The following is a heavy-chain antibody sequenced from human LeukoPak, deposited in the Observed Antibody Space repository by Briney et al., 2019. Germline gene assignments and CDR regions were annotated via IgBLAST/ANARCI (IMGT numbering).Heavy chain of an antibody. CDR1: GYTFTSYG. CDR2: ISAYNGNT. Sequence: ASVKVSCKASGYTFTSYGISWVRQAPGQGLEWMGWISAYNGNTNYAQKLQGRVTMTTDTSTSTAYMELRSLRSDDTAVYYCARVGAIAVRGVNFDYWGQGTLVTVSS. V-gene: IGHV1-18*01. CDR3: ARVGAIAVRGVNFDY. J-gene: IGHJ4*02. D-gene: IGHD2-21*01.